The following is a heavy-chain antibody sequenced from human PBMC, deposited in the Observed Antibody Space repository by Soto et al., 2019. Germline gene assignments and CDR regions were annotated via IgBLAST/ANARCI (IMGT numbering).Heavy chain of an antibody. D-gene: IGHD2-15*01. Sequence: PSETLSLTCTVSGGSINNHYWSWIRQPPGNGLECLGYVYYNGITNXXPSLKSRXXMSVGTSKNQXCLNLTSLTAADTAIYYCTRASWYSEYWGQGTLVTVSS. CDR3: TRASWYSEY. CDR2: VYYNGIT. V-gene: IGHV4-59*11. CDR1: GGSINNHY. J-gene: IGHJ4*02.